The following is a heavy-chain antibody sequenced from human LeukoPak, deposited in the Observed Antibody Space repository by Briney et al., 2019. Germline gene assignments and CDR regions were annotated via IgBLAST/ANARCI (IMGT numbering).Heavy chain of an antibody. CDR1: GASISAFH. Sequence: SETLSLTCTVSGASISAFHWTWFRQPAGKGLEWIGLIYSSGSTLFNPSLKSRVAMSVDLTKNQLSLKLTSVTAADTAMYYCARKDGDYWGRGTLVTVSS. V-gene: IGHV4-4*07. CDR3: ARKDGDY. J-gene: IGHJ4*02. CDR2: IYSSGST.